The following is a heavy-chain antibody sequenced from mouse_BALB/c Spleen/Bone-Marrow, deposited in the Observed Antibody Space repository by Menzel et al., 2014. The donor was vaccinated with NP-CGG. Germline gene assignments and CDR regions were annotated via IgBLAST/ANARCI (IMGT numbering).Heavy chain of an antibody. Sequence: EVQVVESGGGLVQPGGSLKLSCAASGFDFSGYWMSWVRQAPGKGLEWIGEINPDSSTINYTPPLKDKFIISRDNAKNTLYLQMSKVRSEDTALYYCARLYYDYDDVFYWYFDVWGAGTTVTVSS. J-gene: IGHJ1*01. CDR1: GFDFSGYW. D-gene: IGHD2-4*01. CDR2: INPDSSTI. CDR3: ARLYYDYDDVFYWYFDV. V-gene: IGHV4-1*02.